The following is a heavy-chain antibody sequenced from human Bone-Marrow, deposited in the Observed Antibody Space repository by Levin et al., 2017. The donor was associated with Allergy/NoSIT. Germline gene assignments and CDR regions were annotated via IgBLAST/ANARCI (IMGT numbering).Heavy chain of an antibody. CDR3: ARRGTGISSSDY. Sequence: SETLSLTCSVSGASMNNYYWTWVRQPPGKGLEWIGYINYTGSTIHNPSLQSRVTISLDTSTNQFSLKLTSVTAADTAGYYCARRGTGISSSDYWGQGTLVTVSS. V-gene: IGHV4-59*01. CDR1: GASMNNYY. CDR2: INYTGST. D-gene: IGHD6-13*01. J-gene: IGHJ4*02.